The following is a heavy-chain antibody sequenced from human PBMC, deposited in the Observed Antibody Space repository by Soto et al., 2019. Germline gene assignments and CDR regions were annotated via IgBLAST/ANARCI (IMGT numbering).Heavy chain of an antibody. J-gene: IGHJ5*02. CDR3: ARELLLCLGERSLTGFDP. CDR1: GFTFSSYA. D-gene: IGHD3-16*01. Sequence: GGSLRLSCAASGFTFSSYAMHWFRQAPGKGLEWVAVISYDGSNKYYADSVKGRFTISRDNSKNTLYLQMNSLRAEDTAVYYYARELLLCLGERSLTGFDPGGQETLLTFSS. V-gene: IGHV3-30-3*01. CDR2: ISYDGSNK.